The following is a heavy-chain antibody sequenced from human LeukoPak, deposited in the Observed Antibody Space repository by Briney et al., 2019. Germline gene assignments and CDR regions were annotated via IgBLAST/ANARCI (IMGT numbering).Heavy chain of an antibody. V-gene: IGHV1-2*02. Sequence: ASVKVSCKASGYTFTGYYMHWVRQAPGQGLEWMGWISPNSGGTNYAQKFQGRDTMTRDTSISTAYMELSRLRSDDTAVYYCARDPSPSRYSNYGFDYWGQGTLVTVSS. CDR1: GYTFTGYY. CDR2: ISPNSGGT. CDR3: ARDPSPSRYSNYGFDY. J-gene: IGHJ4*02. D-gene: IGHD4-11*01.